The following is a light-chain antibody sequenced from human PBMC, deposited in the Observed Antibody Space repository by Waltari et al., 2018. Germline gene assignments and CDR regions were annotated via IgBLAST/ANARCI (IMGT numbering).Light chain of an antibody. CDR2: SNN. CDR3: ATWDDSLRMV. J-gene: IGLJ3*02. Sequence: QSVLSQPPSASGTPGQRATIPRSGSSSNIRNNYAYWYHQLPGPAPKLLIYSNNQRPSGVPDRFSGSKSGTSASLAINGLRSEDEADYYCATWDDSLRMVFGGGTELTVL. V-gene: IGLV1-47*01. CDR1: SSNIRNNY.